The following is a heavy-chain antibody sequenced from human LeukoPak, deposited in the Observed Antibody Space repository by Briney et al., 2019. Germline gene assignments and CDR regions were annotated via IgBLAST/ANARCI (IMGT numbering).Heavy chain of an antibody. V-gene: IGHV3-30-3*02. Sequence: GRSLRLSCAASGFTFSSYAMHWVRQAPGKGLEWVAVISYDGSNKYYADSVKGRFTISRDNSKNTLYLQMNSLRAEDTAVYYCANEPAAGYSSSWYQWSQGTLVTVSS. CDR2: ISYDGSNK. CDR3: ANEPAAGYSSSWYQ. J-gene: IGHJ4*02. D-gene: IGHD6-13*01. CDR1: GFTFSSYA.